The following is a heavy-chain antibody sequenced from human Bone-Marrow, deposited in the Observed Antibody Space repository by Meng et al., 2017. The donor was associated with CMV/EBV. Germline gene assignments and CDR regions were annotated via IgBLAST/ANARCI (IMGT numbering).Heavy chain of an antibody. Sequence: GESLKISCAASGFTVSSNYMSWVRQAPGKGLEWVSVIYSDGSTYYADSVKGRFTISRDNSKNTLYLQMNSLRAEDTAVYYCARGSRGNAFDIWGQGTMVTVSS. D-gene: IGHD3-10*01. CDR2: IYSDGST. J-gene: IGHJ3*02. V-gene: IGHV3-53*01. CDR3: ARGSRGNAFDI. CDR1: GFTVSSNY.